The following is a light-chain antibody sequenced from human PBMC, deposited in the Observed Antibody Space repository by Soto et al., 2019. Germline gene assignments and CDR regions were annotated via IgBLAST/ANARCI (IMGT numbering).Light chain of an antibody. CDR2: GAS. CDR3: KQYGSSPLP. Sequence: VVLSKSVGTVSLSKKERATLSCRASQSVSSSYLAWYQQKPGQAPRLLIYGASSRATGIPDRFSGSGSGTDFALTISRLEAEDVAVYYCKQYGSSPLPFGQGTK. V-gene: IGKV3-20*01. CDR1: QSVSSSY. J-gene: IGKJ1*01.